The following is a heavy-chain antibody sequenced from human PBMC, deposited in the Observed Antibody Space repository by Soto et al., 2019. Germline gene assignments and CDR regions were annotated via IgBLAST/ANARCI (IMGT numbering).Heavy chain of an antibody. CDR3: ARIRGYSGYDLDY. D-gene: IGHD5-12*01. J-gene: IGHJ4*02. CDR2: INHSGST. Sequence: TLSLTCAVYGGSFSGYYWTWIRQPPGTGLEWIGEINHSGSTNYNPSLKSRVTISVDTSKNQFSLKLSSVTAADTAVYYCARIRGYSGYDLDYWGQGTLVTVS. V-gene: IGHV4-34*01. CDR1: GGSFSGYY.